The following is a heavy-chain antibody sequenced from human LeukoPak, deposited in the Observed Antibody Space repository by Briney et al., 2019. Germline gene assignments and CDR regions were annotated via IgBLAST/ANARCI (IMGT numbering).Heavy chain of an antibody. Sequence: PSETLSLTCTVSGGSISSSSYYWGWIRQPPWKGMEWIGSIYYSGSTCYNPSLKSRVTISVDTSKNQFSLKLSSVTAADTAVYYCARHSYYGGMDVWGQGTTVTVSS. J-gene: IGHJ6*02. CDR3: ARHSYYGGMDV. CDR1: GGSISSSSYY. CDR2: IYYSGST. V-gene: IGHV4-39*01. D-gene: IGHD4-17*01.